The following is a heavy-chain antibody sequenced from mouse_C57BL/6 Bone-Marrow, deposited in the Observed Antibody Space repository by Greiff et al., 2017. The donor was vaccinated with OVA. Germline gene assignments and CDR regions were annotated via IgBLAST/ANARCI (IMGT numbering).Heavy chain of an antibody. CDR3: ARSYGSSYYAMDY. D-gene: IGHD1-1*01. CDR2: INPSSGYT. V-gene: IGHV1-7*01. CDR1: GYTFTSYW. J-gene: IGHJ4*01. Sequence: VQLQQSGAELAKPGASVKLSCKASGYTFTSYWMHWVRQRPGQGLEWIGYINPSSGYTKYNQKFKDKATLTADKSSSTAYMQLSSLTYEDSAVYYCARSYGSSYYAMDYWGQGTSVTVSS.